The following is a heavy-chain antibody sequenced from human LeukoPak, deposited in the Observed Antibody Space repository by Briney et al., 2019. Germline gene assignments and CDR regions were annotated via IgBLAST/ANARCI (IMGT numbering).Heavy chain of an antibody. V-gene: IGHV1-18*01. Sequence: ASVKVSCKASGYTFTSYVISWVRRAPGQGLEWMGWIIAYNGNTNYAQKLQGRVTMTTDTSTSTAYMELRSLRSDDTAVYYCARADSSGWYGVWTYDIWGQGTMVTVSS. J-gene: IGHJ3*02. CDR3: ARADSSGWYGVWTYDI. D-gene: IGHD6-19*01. CDR1: GYTFTSYV. CDR2: IIAYNGNT.